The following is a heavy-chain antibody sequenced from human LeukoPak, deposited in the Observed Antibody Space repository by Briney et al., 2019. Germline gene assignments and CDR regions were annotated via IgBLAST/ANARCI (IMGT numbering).Heavy chain of an antibody. CDR1: GFTFSNAW. Sequence: GGSLRLSCAASGFTFSNAWMSWVRQAPGKELEWLGRIRSKTDGETIDYAAPVKGRFTISRDDSETTLYLQMNSLKPEDTGVYYCTTNTVTKDGLDVWGQGTTVTVSS. J-gene: IGHJ6*02. CDR2: IRSKTDGETI. CDR3: TTNTVTKDGLDV. D-gene: IGHD4-17*01. V-gene: IGHV3-15*01.